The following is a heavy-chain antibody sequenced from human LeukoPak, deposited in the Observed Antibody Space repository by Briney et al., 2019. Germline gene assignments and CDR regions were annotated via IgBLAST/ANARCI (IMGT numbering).Heavy chain of an antibody. Sequence: GSLRLSCAASGFTFSNYAMNWIRQPPGKGLEWIGEINHSGSTKYNPSLKSRVTISVDTSTNQFSLKLNSVTAADTATYYCAREGRYSYAYYFDSWGQGTLVTVSS. CDR1: GFTFSNYA. J-gene: IGHJ4*02. CDR2: INHSGST. V-gene: IGHV4-34*01. D-gene: IGHD3-16*02. CDR3: AREGRYSYAYYFDS.